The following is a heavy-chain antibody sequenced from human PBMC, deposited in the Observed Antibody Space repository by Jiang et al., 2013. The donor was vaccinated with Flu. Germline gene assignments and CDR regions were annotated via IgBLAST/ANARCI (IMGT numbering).Heavy chain of an antibody. CDR3: ARMSYFYDASGYFPSFYSDS. D-gene: IGHD3-22*01. Sequence: GAEVKKPGESLRISCKGSGYNFVNHWITWVRQMPGKGLEWMGRIDPSDSEINHSPSFQGRVTFSIDKSISTAYLQWSSVKASDTAMYYCARMSYFYDASGYFPSFYSDSWGQGTLVTVSS. CDR1: GYNFVNHW. CDR2: IDPSDSEI. V-gene: IGHV5-10-1*01. J-gene: IGHJ4*02.